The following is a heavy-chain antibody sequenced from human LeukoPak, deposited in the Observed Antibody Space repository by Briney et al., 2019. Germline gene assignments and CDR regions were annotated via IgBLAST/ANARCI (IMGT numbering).Heavy chain of an antibody. CDR2: IIPIFGTT. Sequence: GASVKLSCKASGGTFSSYAISWVRQAPGQGLEWMGRIIPIFGTTNYAQKFQGRVTITTDESTSTAYMELSSLRSEDTAVYYCARGDNWNDDFDYWGQGTLVTVSS. D-gene: IGHD1-20*01. J-gene: IGHJ4*02. CDR3: ARGDNWNDDFDY. V-gene: IGHV1-69*05. CDR1: GGTFSSYA.